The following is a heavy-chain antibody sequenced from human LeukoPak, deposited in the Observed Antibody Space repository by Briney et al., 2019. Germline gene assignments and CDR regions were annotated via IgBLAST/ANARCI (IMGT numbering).Heavy chain of an antibody. D-gene: IGHD6-19*01. CDR1: GYTFTGYY. CDR2: INPNSGVT. CDR3: ARGLRMSAVAGTEGEAFDI. J-gene: IGHJ3*02. V-gene: IGHV1-2*02. Sequence: ASVKVSCKASGYTFTGYYMHWVRQAPGQGLKWMGWINPNSGVTNYAQKFQGRVTMTRDTSITTAYMEVTSDDTAVYYCARGLRMSAVAGTEGEAFDIWGQGTRVTVSS.